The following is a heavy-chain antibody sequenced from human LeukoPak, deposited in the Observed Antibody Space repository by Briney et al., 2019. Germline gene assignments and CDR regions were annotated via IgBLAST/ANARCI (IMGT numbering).Heavy chain of an antibody. J-gene: IGHJ5*02. Sequence: SETLSLTCSVSGYSISSGHYWDWIRQPPGKGLEWIGCVHYSGITYYNPSLKSRVAISVDTSKKQFSLILNSVTAADTAVYYCARDTYDYYFNPWGQGTLVTVSS. CDR1: GYSISSGHY. D-gene: IGHD5-12*01. CDR2: VHYSGIT. CDR3: ARDTYDYYFNP. V-gene: IGHV4-38-2*02.